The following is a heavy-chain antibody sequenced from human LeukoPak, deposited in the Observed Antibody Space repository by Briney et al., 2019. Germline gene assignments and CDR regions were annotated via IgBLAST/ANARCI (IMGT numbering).Heavy chain of an antibody. D-gene: IGHD2-2*01. CDR3: ATGPGYCSSTSCYLSGRPFDP. CDR2: INPSGGST. CDR1: GYTFTSYY. J-gene: IGHJ5*02. V-gene: IGHV1-46*01. Sequence: GASVKVSCKASGYTFTSYYMHWVRQAPGQGLEWMGIINPSGGSTSYAQKFQGRVTMTEDTSTDTAYMKLSSLRSEDTAVYYCATGPGYCSSTSCYLSGRPFDPWGQGTLVTVSS.